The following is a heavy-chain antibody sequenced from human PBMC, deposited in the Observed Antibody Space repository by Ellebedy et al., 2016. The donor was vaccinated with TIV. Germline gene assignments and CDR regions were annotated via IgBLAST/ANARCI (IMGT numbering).Heavy chain of an antibody. D-gene: IGHD3-10*01. CDR1: GGSVSSGSYY. V-gene: IGHV4-61*01. Sequence: SETLSLXCTVSGGSVSSGSYYWSWIRQPPGKGLEWIGYVYYSGSTNYNPSLKSRVTISLDSSKNQFSLQLNSVTPEDTAVYYCTRDFTTIRGVMNPFDYWGQGFLVTVSS. CDR3: TRDFTTIRGVMNPFDY. J-gene: IGHJ4*02. CDR2: VYYSGST.